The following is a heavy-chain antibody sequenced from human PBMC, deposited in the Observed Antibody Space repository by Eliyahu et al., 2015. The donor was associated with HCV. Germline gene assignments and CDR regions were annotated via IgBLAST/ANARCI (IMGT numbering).Heavy chain of an antibody. CDR3: TRAQGYGGNSVSDY. CDR1: GFPFXVXA. J-gene: IGHJ4*02. V-gene: IGHV3-49*03. CDR2: IRSKAYGGTT. D-gene: IGHD4-23*01. Sequence: EVQLVESGGGLVQPGRSLRLSCTASGFPFXVXAMXXFRQAPGKGLEWXGFIRSKAYGGTTEYAASVKGRFTISRDDSKSIAYLQMNSLKTEDTAVYYCTRAQGYGGNSVSDYWGQGTLVTVSS.